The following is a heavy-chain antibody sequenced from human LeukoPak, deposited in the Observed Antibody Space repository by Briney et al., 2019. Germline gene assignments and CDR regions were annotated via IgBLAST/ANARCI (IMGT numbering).Heavy chain of an antibody. D-gene: IGHD1-26*01. J-gene: IGHJ3*02. CDR3: ASRWELDPRDAFDI. CDR1: GGTFSSYA. V-gene: IGHV1-69*04. Sequence: SVKVSCKASGGTFSSYAISWVRQAPGQGLGWMGRIIPILDIANYAQNLQGRVTITADKSTSTAYMELSSLRSEDTAVYYCASRWELDPRDAFDIWGQGTMVTVSS. CDR2: IIPILDIA.